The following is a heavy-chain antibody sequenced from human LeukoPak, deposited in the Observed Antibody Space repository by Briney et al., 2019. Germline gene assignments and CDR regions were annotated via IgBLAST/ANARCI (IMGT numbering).Heavy chain of an antibody. J-gene: IGHJ6*03. CDR1: GYTFTSYG. Sequence: SVKVSCKASGYTFTSYGISWVRQAPGQGLEWMGGIIPIFGTANYAQKFQGRVTITADESTSTAYMELSSLRSEDTAVYYCAREGPRRIVVVPAHYYYYMDVWGKGTTVTVSS. V-gene: IGHV1-69*13. CDR2: IIPIFGTA. D-gene: IGHD2-2*01. CDR3: AREGPRRIVVVPAHYYYYMDV.